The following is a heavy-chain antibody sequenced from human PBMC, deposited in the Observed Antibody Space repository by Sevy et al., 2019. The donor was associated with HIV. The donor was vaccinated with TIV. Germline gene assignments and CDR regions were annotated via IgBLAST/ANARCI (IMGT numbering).Heavy chain of an antibody. V-gene: IGHV3-33*01. CDR2: IWWDGSEK. CDR3: VRDPQINDIAESGIIH. D-gene: IGHD6-13*01. Sequence: GGSLRLSCAASGFTFRKYGMHWVRQAPGKGLEWVAVIWWDGSEKYHADSVKGRFTISRDNSEDTMYLQMRSLRADDTAVYYCVRDPQINDIAESGIIHWGQGTLVTVSS. J-gene: IGHJ4*02. CDR1: GFTFRKYG.